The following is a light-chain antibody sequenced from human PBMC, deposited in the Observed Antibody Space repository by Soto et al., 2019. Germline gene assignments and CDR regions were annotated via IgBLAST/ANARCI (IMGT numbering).Light chain of an antibody. CDR2: EDN. CDR1: SGSIASNY. V-gene: IGLV6-57*04. CDR3: QSYDSSNVV. J-gene: IGLJ2*01. Sequence: NFMLTQPHSVSESPGKTVTISCTRSSGSIASNYVQWYQQRPGSAPTTVIYEDNQRPSGVPDRFSGSIDSSSNPASLTNSGLKTEDEADYYCQSYDSSNVVFGGGTQLTVL.